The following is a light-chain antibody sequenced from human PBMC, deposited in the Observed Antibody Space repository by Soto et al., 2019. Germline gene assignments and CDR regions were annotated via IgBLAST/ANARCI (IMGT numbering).Light chain of an antibody. CDR1: SGHSTYI. V-gene: IGLV4-60*02. CDR2: LEGSGSY. J-gene: IGLJ2*01. Sequence: QSVLTQSSSASASLGSSVKLTCTLSSGHSTYIIAWHQQQPGKAPRYLMKLEGSGSYNKASGIPDRFSGSSSGADRYLTISNLQFEDEADYYCETWDTNVVVFGGGTKLTVL. CDR3: ETWDTNVVV.